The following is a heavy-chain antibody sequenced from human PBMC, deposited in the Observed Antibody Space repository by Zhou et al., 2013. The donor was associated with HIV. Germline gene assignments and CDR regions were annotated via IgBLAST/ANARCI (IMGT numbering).Heavy chain of an antibody. V-gene: IGHV1-69*01. CDR2: IIPFFGTA. Sequence: QVQLVQSGAEVKKPGSSVKVSCKTSGGTFSTYAISWVRQAPGQGLEWMGGIIPFFGTANYAQKFQGRVAITAAESTSTAYMEMSSLRSEDTAVYYCARCYYDNSGCDYWGQGTLVTVSS. CDR3: ARCYYDNSGCDY. J-gene: IGHJ4*02. CDR1: GGTFSTYA. D-gene: IGHD3-22*01.